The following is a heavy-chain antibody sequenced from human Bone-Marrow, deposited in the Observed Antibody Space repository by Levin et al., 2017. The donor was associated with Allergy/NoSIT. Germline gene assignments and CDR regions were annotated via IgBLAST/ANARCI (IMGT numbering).Heavy chain of an antibody. Sequence: GGSLRLSCTASGFTFSTYLMHWVRQAPGKGLEWVSYIGLSSGTTFYADSVKGRFSIFRDNSKNTLHLRMDGVTVDDTAIYYCAGEGSVKRGFDLWGQGTLVTVSS. CDR3: AGEGSVKRGFDL. D-gene: IGHD3-10*01. V-gene: IGHV3-23*01. CDR1: GFTFSTYL. J-gene: IGHJ4*02. CDR2: IGLSSGTT.